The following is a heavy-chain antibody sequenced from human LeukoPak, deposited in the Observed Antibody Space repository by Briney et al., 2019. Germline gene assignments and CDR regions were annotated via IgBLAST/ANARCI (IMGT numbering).Heavy chain of an antibody. CDR3: ARELVVPAAPSYYMDV. CDR1: GGSISSYY. V-gene: IGHV4-59*01. CDR2: IYYSGST. D-gene: IGHD2-2*01. J-gene: IGHJ6*03. Sequence: SETLSLTCTVSGGSISSYYWSWIRQPPGKGLEWIGYIYYSGSTNYNPSLKSRVTISVDTSKNQFSLKLSSVTAADTAVYYCARELVVPAAPSYYMDVWGKGTTVTVSS.